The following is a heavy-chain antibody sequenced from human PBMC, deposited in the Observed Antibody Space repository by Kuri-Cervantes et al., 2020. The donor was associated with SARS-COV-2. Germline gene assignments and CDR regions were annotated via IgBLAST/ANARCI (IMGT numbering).Heavy chain of an antibody. CDR3: AKCSPNIVVVPAATDFDY. CDR2: ISGSGGST. CDR1: GFTFSSYD. Sequence: GESLKISCAASGFTFSSYDMSWVRQAPGKGLEWVSAISGSGGSTYYADSVKGRFTISRDNSKNTLYLQMNSLRAEDTAVYYCAKCSPNIVVVPAATDFDYWGQGTLVTVSS. D-gene: IGHD2-2*01. J-gene: IGHJ4*02. V-gene: IGHV3-23*01.